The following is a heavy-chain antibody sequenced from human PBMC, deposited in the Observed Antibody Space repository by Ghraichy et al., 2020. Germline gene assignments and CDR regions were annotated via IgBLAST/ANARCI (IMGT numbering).Heavy chain of an antibody. V-gene: IGHV1-8*01. CDR2: VHFRSGGK. Sequence: GESLNISCKGSRYSFNSDVINWVRQAPGQGLEWVANVHFRSGGKDFAPKFQGRVTLTWDMSEATSYMELSRLTSNDTAVYYCARGRDRLDNWGQGTLITVSS. D-gene: IGHD5-24*01. CDR1: RYSFNSDV. CDR3: ARGRDRLDN. J-gene: IGHJ4*02.